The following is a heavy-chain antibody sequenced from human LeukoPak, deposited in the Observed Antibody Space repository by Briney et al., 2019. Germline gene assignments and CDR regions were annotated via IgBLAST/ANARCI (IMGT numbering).Heavy chain of an antibody. D-gene: IGHD2-2*02. CDR1: GGSISSYY. Sequence: SETLSLTCTVSGGSISSYYWSWIRQPPGKGLEWIGYIYYSGSTNYNPSLKSRVTISVDTSKNQFSLKLSSVTAADTAVYYCARDRGHPYCSSTSCYSGWFDPWGQEPWSPSPQ. CDR3: ARDRGHPYCSSTSCYSGWFDP. J-gene: IGHJ5*02. CDR2: IYYSGST. V-gene: IGHV4-59*01.